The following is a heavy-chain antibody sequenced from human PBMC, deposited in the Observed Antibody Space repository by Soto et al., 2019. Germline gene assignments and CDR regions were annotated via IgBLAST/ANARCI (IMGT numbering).Heavy chain of an antibody. Sequence: SETLSLTCTVSGGSISSGGYYWSWIRQHPGKGLEWIGYIYYSGSTYYNPSLKSRVTISVDTSKNQFSLKLSSVTAADTAVYYCARSSASGSYPYYYYYMDVWGKGTTVTVSS. CDR2: IYYSGST. CDR3: ARSSASGSYPYYYYYMDV. V-gene: IGHV4-31*03. J-gene: IGHJ6*03. CDR1: GGSISSGGYY. D-gene: IGHD3-10*01.